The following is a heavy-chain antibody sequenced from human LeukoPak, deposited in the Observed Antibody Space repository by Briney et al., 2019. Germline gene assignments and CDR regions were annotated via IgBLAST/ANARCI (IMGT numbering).Heavy chain of an antibody. Sequence: GGSLRLSCAASGFTFSSYWMHCVRHAPGKGLVGVSRINSDGSSTSYADSVKGRFTISRDNAKKTLSLQMNSLRAEDTAVYYCARDRGTAVYCYYGMDVWGQGTTVTVSS. J-gene: IGHJ6*02. CDR1: GFTFSSYW. CDR3: ARDRGTAVYCYYGMDV. D-gene: IGHD3-10*01. CDR2: INSDGSST. V-gene: IGHV3-74*01.